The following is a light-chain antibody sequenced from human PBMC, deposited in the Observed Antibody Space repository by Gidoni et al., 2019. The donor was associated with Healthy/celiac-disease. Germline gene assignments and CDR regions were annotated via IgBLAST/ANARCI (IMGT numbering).Light chain of an antibody. CDR2: GAS. CDR1: QSVSSN. J-gene: IGKJ2*01. Sequence: DIVMTQSPATLSVSPGERANLSCRASQSVSSNLAWYQQKPGQAPRLLIYGASTRATGIPARLSGSGSGTEFTLTISSLQSEDFAVYYCQQYNNWPPYTLGQGTKLEIK. V-gene: IGKV3-15*01. CDR3: QQYNNWPPYT.